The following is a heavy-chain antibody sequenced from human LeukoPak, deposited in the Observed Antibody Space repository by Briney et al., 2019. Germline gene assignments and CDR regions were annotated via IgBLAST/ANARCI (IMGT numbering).Heavy chain of an antibody. CDR3: ARERKYDSNFDY. CDR2: ISGSDGST. J-gene: IGHJ4*02. V-gene: IGHV3-23*01. D-gene: IGHD1-1*01. Sequence: PGGSLRLSCAASGFTFSSYAMSWVRQAPGKGLEWVSGISGSDGSTNYADSVKGRFTISRENSKNTLYLQMNSLRAEDTAVYYCARERKYDSNFDYWGQGTLVTVSS. CDR1: GFTFSSYA.